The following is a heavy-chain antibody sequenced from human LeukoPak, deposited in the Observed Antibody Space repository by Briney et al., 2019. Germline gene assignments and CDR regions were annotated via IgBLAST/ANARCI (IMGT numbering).Heavy chain of an antibody. Sequence: SETLSLTCAVSGGSISSSNWWSWVRQPPGKGLEWIGNIYYSGSTYYNPSLKSRVTISVDTSKNQFSLKLSSVTAADTAVYYCARDPTVQGAFDIWGQGTMVTVSS. V-gene: IGHV4-4*02. CDR1: GGSISSSNW. CDR3: ARDPTVQGAFDI. J-gene: IGHJ3*02. CDR2: IYYSGST. D-gene: IGHD3-10*01.